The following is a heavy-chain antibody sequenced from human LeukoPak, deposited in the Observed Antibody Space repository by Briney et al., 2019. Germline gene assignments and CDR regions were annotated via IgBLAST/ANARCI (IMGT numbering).Heavy chain of an antibody. Sequence: SVKVSCKASGYTFTAYYMHWVRQAPGQGLEWMGWINPNSGGTNYAQQFQGRVTMTRDTFISTAYMELSRLRSDDTAVYYCARDRVVVPAAFDYWGQGTLVTVSS. J-gene: IGHJ4*02. CDR1: GYTFTAYY. V-gene: IGHV1-2*02. CDR2: INPNSGGT. D-gene: IGHD2-2*01. CDR3: ARDRVVVPAAFDY.